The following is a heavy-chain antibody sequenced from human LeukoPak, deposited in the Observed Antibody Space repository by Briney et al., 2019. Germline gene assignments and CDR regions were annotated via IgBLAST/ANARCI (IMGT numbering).Heavy chain of an antibody. CDR2: ISGSGYNT. CDR1: GFTFSSYA. CDR3: AKDYIGYDQDFDY. D-gene: IGHD2-2*01. Sequence: GGSLRLSCAASGFTFSSYAMSWVRQAPGKGLEWVSSISGSGYNTYYANSVKGRFSIPRDNSKNTLDLQMNSLGAEDTAVYYCAKDYIGYDQDFDYWGQGTLVTVSS. J-gene: IGHJ4*02. V-gene: IGHV3-23*01.